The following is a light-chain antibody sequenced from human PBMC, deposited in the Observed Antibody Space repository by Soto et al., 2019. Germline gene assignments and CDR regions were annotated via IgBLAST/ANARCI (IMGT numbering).Light chain of an antibody. Sequence: QSVLTQPPSASGSPGQSVTISCTGTSSDVGGYDYVSWYQQHPGKAPKLMIYEVTIRPPGVSDRFSGSKSGNTASLTVSGLQAEDEADYYCLSYTSSGTYVFGTGTKVTVL. J-gene: IGLJ1*01. CDR3: LSYTSSGTYV. CDR2: EVT. V-gene: IGLV2-8*01. CDR1: SSDVGGYDY.